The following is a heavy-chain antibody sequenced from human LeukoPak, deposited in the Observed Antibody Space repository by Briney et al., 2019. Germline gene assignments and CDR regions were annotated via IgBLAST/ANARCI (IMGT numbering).Heavy chain of an antibody. CDR1: GYSISSGYY. CDR3: ARGSPLSYDGY. V-gene: IGHV4-38-2*02. D-gene: IGHD5-18*01. Sequence: SETLSLTCTVSGYSISSGYYWGWIRQPPGKGLEWIGSIYHSGSTYYNPSLKSRVTISVDTSKNQFSLKLSSVTTADTAVYYCARGSPLSYDGYWGQGTLVTVSS. CDR2: IYHSGST. J-gene: IGHJ4*02.